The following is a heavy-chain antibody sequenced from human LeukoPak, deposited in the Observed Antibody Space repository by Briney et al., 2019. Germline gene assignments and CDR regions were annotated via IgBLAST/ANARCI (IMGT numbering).Heavy chain of an antibody. D-gene: IGHD7-27*01. CDR2: IYYSGST. CDR3: ARHGDTLAPFAFDI. Sequence: SETLSLTCGVSGGSLSGYYWSWIRQPPGKGLEWIGYIYYSGSTNYNPSLKSRVTISVDTSKNQFSLKLSSVTAADTAVYYCARHGDTLAPFAFDIWGQGTMVTVSS. CDR1: GGSLSGYY. J-gene: IGHJ3*02. V-gene: IGHV4-59*08.